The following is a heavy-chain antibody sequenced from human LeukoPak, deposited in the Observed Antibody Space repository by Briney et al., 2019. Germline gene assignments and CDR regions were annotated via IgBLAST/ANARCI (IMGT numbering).Heavy chain of an antibody. Sequence: GGPLRLSCAASGFTFDDYAMHWVRQAPGKGLQWVSLISGDGGNTYYADSVKGRFTISRDNSKNSLYLQMNSLRNEDTALYYCARTGGSHRDFHHWGQGTLVTVSS. V-gene: IGHV3-43*02. D-gene: IGHD1-14*01. CDR2: ISGDGGNT. CDR1: GFTFDDYA. J-gene: IGHJ1*01. CDR3: ARTGGSHRDFHH.